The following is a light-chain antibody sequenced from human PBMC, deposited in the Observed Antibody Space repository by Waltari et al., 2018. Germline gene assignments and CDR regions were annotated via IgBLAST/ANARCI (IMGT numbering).Light chain of an antibody. J-gene: IGKJ2*01. CDR2: AAS. V-gene: IGKV1-39*01. Sequence: DIHMTQSPSSLSESVGDRVPITCRASPSVSRYLNWYQQKPGKAPKLLIYAASSLQSGVPSRFSGSGSGTYFTLTISSLQPEDCATYYCQQSYSSLYTFGQGTKREIK. CDR1: PSVSRY. CDR3: QQSYSSLYT.